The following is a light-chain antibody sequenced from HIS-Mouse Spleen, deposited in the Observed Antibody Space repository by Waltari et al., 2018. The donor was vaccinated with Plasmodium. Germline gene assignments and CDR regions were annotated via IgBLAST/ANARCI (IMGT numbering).Light chain of an antibody. V-gene: IGLV3-25*03. CDR3: QSADSSGTPNWV. Sequence: SYELTQPPSVSVSPGQTARITCSGDALPKKYAYWYQQKPGQAPVLVLYKDSERPSGIPERFSGSSSGTTVTLTISGVQAEDEADYYCQSADSSGTPNWVFGGGTKLTVL. J-gene: IGLJ3*02. CDR2: KDS. CDR1: ALPKKY.